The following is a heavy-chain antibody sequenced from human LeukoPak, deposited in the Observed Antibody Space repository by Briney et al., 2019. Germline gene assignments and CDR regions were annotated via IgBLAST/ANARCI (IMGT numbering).Heavy chain of an antibody. D-gene: IGHD3-22*01. V-gene: IGHV4-59*05. Sequence: PGGSLRLSCAASGFTFSDYYMSWIRQAPGKGLEWIGSIYSSGNTYYNPSLKSRGTISVDTSVNKFSLKLSSVTAADTAVYYCTSSRGFGFYFYDVYWGQGSLVTVSS. J-gene: IGHJ4*02. CDR1: GFTFSDYY. CDR2: IYSSGNT. CDR3: TSSRGFGFYFYDVY.